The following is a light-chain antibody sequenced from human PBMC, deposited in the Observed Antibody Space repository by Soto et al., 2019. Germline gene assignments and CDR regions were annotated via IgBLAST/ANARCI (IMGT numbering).Light chain of an antibody. V-gene: IGKV1-39*01. CDR2: AAS. Sequence: DMHMTHSPSSLSSSVVDRVTITCRASQSISSYLNWYQQKPGKAPKLLIYAASTLKSGVPSRFSGSGSGTDFTLTISSLEPEDFATYYCQPHYRNPPTFGQGTKVDLK. CDR1: QSISSY. J-gene: IGKJ1*01. CDR3: QPHYRNPPT.